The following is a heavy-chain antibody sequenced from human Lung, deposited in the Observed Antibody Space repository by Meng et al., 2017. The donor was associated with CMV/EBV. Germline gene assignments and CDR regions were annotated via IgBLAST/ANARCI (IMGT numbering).Heavy chain of an antibody. CDR3: ARAAARPSDWFDP. J-gene: IGHJ5*02. CDR1: GFSHSPSGVG. CDR2: IYGDDEK. Sequence: ITCKVSGPRLVHPTHTLPLPCTFSGFSHSPSGVGVVWIRQPPGKALECLAIIYGDDEKRYSPSLESRLTVTKDTSKNQVVLTMTNMVPVDTATYYCARAAARPSDWFDPWGQGTLVTVSS. V-gene: IGHV2-5*02. D-gene: IGHD6-6*01.